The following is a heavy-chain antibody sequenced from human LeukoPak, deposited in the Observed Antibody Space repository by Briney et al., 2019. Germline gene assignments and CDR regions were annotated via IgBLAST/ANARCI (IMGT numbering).Heavy chain of an antibody. Sequence: PGGSLRLSCAASGFTFSDYYMSWIRQAPGKGLEWVSYISSSGSTIYYADSVKGRFTISRDNAKNSLYLQMNSLRAEDTAVYYCARDWYYDILTGYHQSAFDIWGQGTMVTVSS. D-gene: IGHD3-9*01. J-gene: IGHJ3*02. CDR1: GFTFSDYY. CDR2: ISSSGSTI. CDR3: ARDWYYDILTGYHQSAFDI. V-gene: IGHV3-11*01.